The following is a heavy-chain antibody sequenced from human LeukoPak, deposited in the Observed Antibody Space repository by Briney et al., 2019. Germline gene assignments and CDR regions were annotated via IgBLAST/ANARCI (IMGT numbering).Heavy chain of an antibody. CDR2: IYPGDSDT. Sequence: GESLKISCKGSGYSFTSYWIGWVRQMPGKGLEWMGSIYPGDSDTRYSPSFQGQVTISADKSISTAYLQWSSLKASDTAMYYCARRFRYCSSTSCYEGYWFDPWGQGTLVTVSS. V-gene: IGHV5-51*01. D-gene: IGHD2-2*01. CDR1: GYSFTSYW. J-gene: IGHJ5*02. CDR3: ARRFRYCSSTSCYEGYWFDP.